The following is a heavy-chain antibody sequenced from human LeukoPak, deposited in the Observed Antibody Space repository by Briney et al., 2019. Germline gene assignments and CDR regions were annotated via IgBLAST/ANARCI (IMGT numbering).Heavy chain of an antibody. CDR1: GGSISSGGYY. J-gene: IGHJ5*02. CDR3: ARVGSYGPFDP. D-gene: IGHD5-18*01. Sequence: SETLSLTCTVSGGSISSGGYYWSWIRQHPGKGLEWIGYIYYSGSTYYNPSLKSRVTISVDTSKNQFSLRLSSVTAADTAVYYCARVGSYGPFDPWGQGTLVTVSS. V-gene: IGHV4-31*03. CDR2: IYYSGST.